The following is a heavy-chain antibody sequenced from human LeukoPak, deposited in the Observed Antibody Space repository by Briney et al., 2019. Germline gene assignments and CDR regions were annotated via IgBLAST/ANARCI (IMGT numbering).Heavy chain of an antibody. CDR1: GFTFSSYA. V-gene: IGHV3-23*01. CDR2: ISGSGGST. D-gene: IGHD6-13*01. J-gene: IGHJ3*02. CDR3: AKRWQGIAAAAKTDAFDI. Sequence: PGGSLRLSCAASGFTFSSYAMSWVRLAPGKGLEWVSAISGSGGSTYYADSVKGRFTISRDNSKNTLYLQMNSLRAEDTAVYYCAKRWQGIAAAAKTDAFDIWGQGTMVTVSS.